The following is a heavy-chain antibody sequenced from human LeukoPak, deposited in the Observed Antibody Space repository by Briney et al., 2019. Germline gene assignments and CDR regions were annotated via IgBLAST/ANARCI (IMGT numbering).Heavy chain of an antibody. CDR1: GFTLSSYA. CDR3: SKGERSPGPFDY. Sequence: GGSLRLSCAASGFTLSSYAMSWVRQAPGKGLEWVSGISSGGDNTYYADSVKGRFTISRDNSKNTVYLQMNSLSAEDTALYFCSKGERSPGPFDYGGQGTLVTVSS. V-gene: IGHV3-23*01. CDR2: ISSGGDNT. J-gene: IGHJ4*02.